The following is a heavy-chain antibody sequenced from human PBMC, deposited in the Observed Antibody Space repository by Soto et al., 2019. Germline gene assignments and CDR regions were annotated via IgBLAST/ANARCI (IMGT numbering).Heavy chain of an antibody. CDR3: AREDEDRHNWCDP. J-gene: IGHJ5*02. CDR1: GFTFSSYA. Sequence: QVQLVESGGGVVQPGRSLRLSCAASGFTFSSYATHWLRQAPRNALEWVAVISYDGTNKYYADSVKGRFTISRDNCKNTLCLEMKSGRAEDTTMYCCAREDEDRHNWCDPWGQGTLVTVCS. D-gene: IGHD2-15*01. V-gene: IGHV3-30-3*01. CDR2: ISYDGTNK.